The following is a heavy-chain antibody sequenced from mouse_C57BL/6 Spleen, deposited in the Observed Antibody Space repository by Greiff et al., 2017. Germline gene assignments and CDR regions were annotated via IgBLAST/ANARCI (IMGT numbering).Heavy chain of an antibody. Sequence: QVQLQQPGAELVKPGASVKLSCKASGYTFTSYWMHWVKQRPGQGLEWIGMIHPNGGSTNYNEKFKSKATLTVDKSSSTAYMQLSSLTSEDSAVYYCARDSGTPENYYFDYWGQGTTLTVSS. D-gene: IGHD3-3*01. V-gene: IGHV1-64*01. CDR2: IHPNGGST. J-gene: IGHJ2*01. CDR1: GYTFTSYW. CDR3: ARDSGTPENYYFDY.